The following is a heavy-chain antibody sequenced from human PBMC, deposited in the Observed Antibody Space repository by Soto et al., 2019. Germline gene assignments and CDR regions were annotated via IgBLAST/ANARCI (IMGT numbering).Heavy chain of an antibody. D-gene: IGHD2-21*01. V-gene: IGHV4-39*01. J-gene: IGHJ4*02. CDR1: GGSISSSSNY. Sequence: QLQLQESGPGLVKPSETLSLTCTVSGGSISSSSNYWGWIRQPPGKGLEWIGSIYYSGSTYYNPSLKSRVTIPADTSKNQFSLKLSSVTAADTAVYYCARSPGCYSTFDYWGQGTLVTVSS. CDR2: IYYSGST. CDR3: ARSPGCYSTFDY.